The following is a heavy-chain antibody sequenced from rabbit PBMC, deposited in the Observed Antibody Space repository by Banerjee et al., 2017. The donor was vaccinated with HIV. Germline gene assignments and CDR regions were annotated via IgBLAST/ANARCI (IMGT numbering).Heavy chain of an antibody. CDR3: VRDTWHFKL. J-gene: IGHJ4*01. Sequence: QEHLVESGGGLVQPGGSLSLSRKASRFDFNSGGGSWVRQAPGKGLEWIGYIDPVFGSTYYATWVNGRFTISSHNAQNTVDLQMNSLTAADTATYFCVRDTWHFKLWGPGTLVTVS. CDR1: RFDFNSGG. V-gene: IGHV1S47*01. D-gene: IGHD3-1*01. CDR2: IDPVFGST.